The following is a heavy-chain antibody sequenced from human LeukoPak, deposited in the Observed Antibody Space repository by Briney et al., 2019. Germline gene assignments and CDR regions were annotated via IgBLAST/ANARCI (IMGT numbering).Heavy chain of an antibody. CDR1: GFTFGDYA. Sequence: GGSLRLSCTASGFTFGDYAMSWVRQAPGKGLEWVGFIRSKAYGGTTEYAASVEGRFTISRDDSKSIAYLQMNSLKTEDTAVYYCTRGKELPFYYYYMDVWGKGTTVTISS. CDR2: IRSKAYGGTT. V-gene: IGHV3-49*04. CDR3: TRGKELPFYYYYMDV. D-gene: IGHD1-26*01. J-gene: IGHJ6*03.